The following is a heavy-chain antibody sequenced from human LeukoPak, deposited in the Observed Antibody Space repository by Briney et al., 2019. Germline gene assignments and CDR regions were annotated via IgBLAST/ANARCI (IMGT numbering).Heavy chain of an antibody. Sequence: SETLSLTCTVSGGSISSYNWNWFRQPPGKGLEWVGYIYYSGSTNYNPSLKSRVTISVDTSKNQFSLKLSSVTAADTAVYYCARCGYSGYNDYWGQGTLVTVSS. CDR3: ARCGYSGYNDY. D-gene: IGHD5-12*01. V-gene: IGHV4-59*01. CDR1: GGSISSYN. CDR2: IYYSGST. J-gene: IGHJ4*02.